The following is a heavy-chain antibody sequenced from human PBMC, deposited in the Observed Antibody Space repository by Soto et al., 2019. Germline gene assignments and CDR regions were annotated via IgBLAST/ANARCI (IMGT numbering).Heavy chain of an antibody. V-gene: IGHV1-8*01. CDR2: MNPNSGNT. CDR3: ESLPWANYYYYSMDV. J-gene: IGHJ6*02. D-gene: IGHD7-27*01. CDR1: GYTFTSYD. Sequence: QVQLVQSGAEVKKPGASVKVSCKASGYTFTSYDINWVRQATGEGLEWMGLMNPNSGNTGYAQKFQGRVTMTRNTYISTAYMELSRLRSEDTAVYYCESLPWANYYYYSMDVWGQGDTVTVSS.